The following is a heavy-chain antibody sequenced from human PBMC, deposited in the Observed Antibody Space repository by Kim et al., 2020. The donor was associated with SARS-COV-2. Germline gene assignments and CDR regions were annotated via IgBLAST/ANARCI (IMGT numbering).Heavy chain of an antibody. D-gene: IGHD1-7*01. CDR1: GGSISSYY. J-gene: IGHJ4*02. CDR2: IYYSGST. Sequence: SETLSLTCTVSGGSISSYYWSWIRQPPGKGLEWIGYIYYSGSTNYNPSLKSRVTISVDTSKNQFSLKLSSVTAADTAVYYCARGNVGVTGTINYFDYWGQGTLVTVSS. V-gene: IGHV4-59*13. CDR3: ARGNVGVTGTINYFDY.